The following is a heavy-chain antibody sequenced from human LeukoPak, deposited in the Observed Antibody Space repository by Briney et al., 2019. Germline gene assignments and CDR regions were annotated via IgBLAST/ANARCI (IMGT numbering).Heavy chain of an antibody. J-gene: IGHJ4*02. D-gene: IGHD4-17*01. CDR3: AREGAFGDRDY. Sequence: GESLRLSCAASGFTFSSYEMNRVRQAPGKGLEWVSYISSSGSSIYYADSVKGRFTISRDNAKNSLYLQMNSLRAEDTAVYYCAREGAFGDRDYWGQGTLVTVSS. CDR2: ISSSGSSI. V-gene: IGHV3-48*03. CDR1: GFTFSSYE.